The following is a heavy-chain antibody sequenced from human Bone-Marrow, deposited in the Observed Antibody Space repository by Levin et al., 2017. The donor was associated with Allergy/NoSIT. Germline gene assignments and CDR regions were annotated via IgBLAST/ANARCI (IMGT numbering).Heavy chain of an antibody. CDR2: LYTGDFGDIT. J-gene: IGHJ4*02. D-gene: IGHD2/OR15-2a*01. Sequence: GGSLRLSCAASDFSVTDNSMNWVRQSPGKGLEWLSLLYTGDFGDITYYADSVKGRFSISRDRSMTTVFLQMDSLRAEDTDEYYCARGPPTTFVSPTYFDSWGQGTLVIVSS. CDR3: ARGPPTTFVSPTYFDS. V-gene: IGHV3-53*01. CDR1: DFSVTDNS.